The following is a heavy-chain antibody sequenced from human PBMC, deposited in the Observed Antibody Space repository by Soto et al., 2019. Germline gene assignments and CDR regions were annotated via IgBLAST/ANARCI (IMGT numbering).Heavy chain of an antibody. CDR2: VTRGDDSR. Sequence: EVQLLESGGGLAQPGVSLRLSCAASGFTFSNYDMNWVRQAPGKGLVWVSTVTRGDDSRYYADSVKGRVTISGDNSKNTVYLQMDSLRGDDTAVYYCAKAGYADLVRNWGQGTLVSVSS. J-gene: IGHJ4*02. CDR1: GFTFSNYD. V-gene: IGHV3-23*01. CDR3: AKAGYADLVRN. D-gene: IGHD3-10*01.